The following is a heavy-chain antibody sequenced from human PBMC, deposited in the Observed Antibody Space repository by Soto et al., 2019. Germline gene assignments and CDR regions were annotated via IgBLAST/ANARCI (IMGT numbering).Heavy chain of an antibody. J-gene: IGHJ4*02. Sequence: GASVKVSCKASGYSFTGYYMNWVRQAPGQGLEWMGWIKPNSGGTNYAQKFQGRVTMTRDTSISTAYMELSRLRSDDTAVYYCARVLRASFDYWGQGTLVTVSS. CDR1: GYSFTGYY. D-gene: IGHD3-9*01. CDR2: IKPNSGGT. V-gene: IGHV1-2*02. CDR3: ARVLRASFDY.